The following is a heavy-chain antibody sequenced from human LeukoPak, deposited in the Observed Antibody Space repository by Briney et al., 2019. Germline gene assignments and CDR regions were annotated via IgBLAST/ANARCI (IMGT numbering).Heavy chain of an antibody. D-gene: IGHD1-14*01. Sequence: GGSLRLSCAASGFTFSSYAMSWVRQAPGKGLEWVSAISGSGGSTYYADSVKGRFTISRDNAKNSLYLQMNSLRAEDTAVYYCARDGGPRVYYYGMDVWGQGTTVTVSS. CDR3: ARDGGPRVYYYGMDV. J-gene: IGHJ6*02. CDR1: GFTFSSYA. V-gene: IGHV3-23*01. CDR2: ISGSGGST.